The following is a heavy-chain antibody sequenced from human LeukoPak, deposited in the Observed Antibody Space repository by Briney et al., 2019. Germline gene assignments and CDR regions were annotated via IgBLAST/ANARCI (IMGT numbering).Heavy chain of an antibody. Sequence: GGSLRLSCAASGFTFSSFAMSWVRLAPGKGLDWVSVISGSGDSAHYADSVKGRFAISRDNSKTALYLQMNSLRAEDTAVYYCAKHAYGDYSNFAFDYWGQGTLVTVSS. V-gene: IGHV3-23*01. J-gene: IGHJ4*02. CDR2: ISGSGDSA. CDR1: GFTFSSFA. CDR3: AKHAYGDYSNFAFDY. D-gene: IGHD4-11*01.